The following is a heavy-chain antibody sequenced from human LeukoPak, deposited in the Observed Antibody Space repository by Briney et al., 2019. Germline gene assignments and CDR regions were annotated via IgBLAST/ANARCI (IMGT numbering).Heavy chain of an antibody. CDR1: AFTFSSYA. CDR2: ISSNGGST. J-gene: IGHJ4*02. CDR3: AKQLSTVTTYLDY. V-gene: IGHV3-64*04. D-gene: IGHD4-17*01. Sequence: GGSLRLSCSASAFTFSSYAMHGVRQAPGKGLEYVSAISSNGGSTYYADSVKGRFTISRDNSKNTLYLKMNSLRAEDTAVYYCAKQLSTVTTYLDYWGQGTLVTVSS.